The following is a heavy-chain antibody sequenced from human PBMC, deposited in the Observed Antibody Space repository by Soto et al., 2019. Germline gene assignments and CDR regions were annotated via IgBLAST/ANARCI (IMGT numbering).Heavy chain of an antibody. CDR1: GYTFTSYD. V-gene: IGHV1-8*01. Sequence: ASVKVSCKASGYTFTSYDINWVRQATGQGLEWMGWMNPNSGNTGYAQKFQGRVTMTRNTSISTAYMELSSLRSEDTAVYYCARASMPKRRIGRRLDYYYYMDVWGKGTTVTVSS. CDR2: MNPNSGNT. CDR3: ARASMPKRRIGRRLDYYYYMDV. J-gene: IGHJ6*03. D-gene: IGHD2-2*01.